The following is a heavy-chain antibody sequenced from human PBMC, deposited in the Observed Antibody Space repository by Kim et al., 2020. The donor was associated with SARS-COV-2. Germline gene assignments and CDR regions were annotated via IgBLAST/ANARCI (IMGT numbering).Heavy chain of an antibody. D-gene: IGHD2-21*02. CDR1: GFTFSSYG. Sequence: GGSLRLSCAASGFTFSSYGMHWVRQAPGKGLEWVAVIWYDGSNKFYADSVKGRFTISRDNSKNTLYLHMNSLRAEDTAVYYCARGGGDSADAFDIWSQGTVVTV. CDR3: ARGGGDSADAFDI. V-gene: IGHV3-33*01. J-gene: IGHJ3*02. CDR2: IWYDGSNK.